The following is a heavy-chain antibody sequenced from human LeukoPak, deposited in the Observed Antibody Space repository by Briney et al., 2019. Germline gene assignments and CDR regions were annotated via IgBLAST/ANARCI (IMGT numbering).Heavy chain of an antibody. CDR3: ASPARPTITTTDYFDY. CDR2: IIPIFGTA. D-gene: IGHD3-22*01. Sequence: SVKVSCKASGGTFSSYAISWVRQAPGQGLEWMGGIIPIFGTANYAQKFQGRVTITTDESTSTAYMELSSLRSEDTAVYYCASPARPTITTTDYFDYWGQGTLVTVSS. V-gene: IGHV1-69*05. CDR1: GGTFSSYA. J-gene: IGHJ4*02.